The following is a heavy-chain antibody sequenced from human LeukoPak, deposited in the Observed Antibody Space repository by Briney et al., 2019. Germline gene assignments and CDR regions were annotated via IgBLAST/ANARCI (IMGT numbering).Heavy chain of an antibody. Sequence: SQTLSLTCTVSGGSISSGDYSWSWIRQPPGKGLEWIGYIYYSGSTYYHPSLKSRVTISVGTSKNQFSLKLSSVTAADTAVYYCARDNSRNTPAYYDFWSGYYGPDNWFDPWGQGTLVTVSS. D-gene: IGHD3-3*01. V-gene: IGHV4-30-4*01. CDR3: ARDNSRNTPAYYDFWSGYYGPDNWFDP. CDR1: GGSISSGDYS. CDR2: IYYSGST. J-gene: IGHJ5*02.